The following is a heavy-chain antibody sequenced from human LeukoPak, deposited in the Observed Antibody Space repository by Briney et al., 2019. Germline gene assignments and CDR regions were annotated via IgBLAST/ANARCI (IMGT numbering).Heavy chain of an antibody. CDR3: ARVSSTVAPWFDP. CDR2: IHNSGSS. Sequence: SETLSLACTVSGGSITNYYWSWIRQPPGKGLEWIGYIHNSGSSSYNPSLRSRATISMEKAKTQFSLKLTSVTPTDTAVYYCARVSSTVAPWFDPWGQGTLVTVSS. V-gene: IGHV4-59*01. J-gene: IGHJ5*02. D-gene: IGHD5-12*01. CDR1: GGSITNYY.